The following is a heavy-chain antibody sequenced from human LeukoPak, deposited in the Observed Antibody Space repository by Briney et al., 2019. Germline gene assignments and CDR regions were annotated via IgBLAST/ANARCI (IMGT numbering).Heavy chain of an antibody. V-gene: IGHV3-9*03. J-gene: IGHJ4*02. CDR3: AKDLSRRVTVTRAFDY. CDR1: GFTFDDYA. CDR2: ISWNSGSI. Sequence: GRSLRLSCAASGFTFDDYAMHWVRHAPGKGLEWVSGISWNSGSIVYADSVKGRFTISRDNAKNSLYLQMNSLRAEDIALYYCAKDLSRRVTVTRAFDYWGQGTLVTVSS. D-gene: IGHD4-17*01.